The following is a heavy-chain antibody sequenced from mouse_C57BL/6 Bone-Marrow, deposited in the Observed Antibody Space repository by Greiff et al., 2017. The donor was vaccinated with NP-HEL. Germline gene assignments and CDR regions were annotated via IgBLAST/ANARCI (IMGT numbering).Heavy chain of an antibody. Sequence: VQLQQSGAELVRPGASVKLSCKASGYTFTDYYINWVKQRPGQGLEWIARIYPGSGNTYYNEKFKGKATLTAEKSSSTAYMQLSSLTSEDSAVYFCARGYYYGSSYVFDVWGTGTTVTVSS. J-gene: IGHJ1*03. D-gene: IGHD1-1*01. V-gene: IGHV1-76*01. CDR2: IYPGSGNT. CDR3: ARGYYYGSSYVFDV. CDR1: GYTFTDYY.